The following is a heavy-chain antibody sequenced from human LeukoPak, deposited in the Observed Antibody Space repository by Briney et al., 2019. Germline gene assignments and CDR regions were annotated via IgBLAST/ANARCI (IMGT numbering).Heavy chain of an antibody. V-gene: IGHV4-39*01. Sequence: KPSETVSLTCTVSGGSISSSSYYWGWIRQPPGKGLEWIGSIYYSGSTYYNPSLKSRVTISVDTSKNQFSLRLSSVTAADTAVYYCARQPSSWYWIFGYFDYWGQGTMVTVSS. J-gene: IGHJ4*02. CDR3: ARQPSSWYWIFGYFDY. CDR2: IYYSGST. CDR1: GGSISSSSYY. D-gene: IGHD6-13*01.